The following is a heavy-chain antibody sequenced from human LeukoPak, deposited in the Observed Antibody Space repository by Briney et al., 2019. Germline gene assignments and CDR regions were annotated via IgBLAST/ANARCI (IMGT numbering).Heavy chain of an antibody. CDR1: GGSVSSYY. CDR3: ATEGGGPRWLDP. D-gene: IGHD6-25*01. Sequence: SETLSLTCSVSGGSVSSYYWSWIRQPAGKGLEWIGRISASGSSNYNPSLRSRVIMSVDTPKNQFSLNLSSVTAADTAVYYRATEGGGPRWLDPWGQGTLVTVSS. V-gene: IGHV4-4*07. CDR2: ISASGSS. J-gene: IGHJ5*02.